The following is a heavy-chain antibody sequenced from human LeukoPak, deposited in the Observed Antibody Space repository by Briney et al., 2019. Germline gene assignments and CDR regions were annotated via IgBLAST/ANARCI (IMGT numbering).Heavy chain of an antibody. CDR2: ISYDGSSR. J-gene: IGHJ4*02. CDR1: GFTFSSFG. Sequence: PGGSLRLSCAASGFTFSSFGMHWVRQAPGKGLEWVAVISYDGSSRYYLDSVEGRFTISRDNSKNTLFLQVNSLRPEDTAVYYCATSLRPSGGTSFQLDYWGQGTLVTVSS. CDR3: ATSLRPSGGTSFQLDY. D-gene: IGHD4-23*01. V-gene: IGHV3-30*03.